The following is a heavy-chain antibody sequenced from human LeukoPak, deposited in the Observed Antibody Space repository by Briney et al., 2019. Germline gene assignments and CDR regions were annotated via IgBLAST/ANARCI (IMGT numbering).Heavy chain of an antibody. CDR3: ARGDGWSKELDY. D-gene: IGHD6-19*01. CDR2: IYYSGST. V-gene: IGHV4-59*01. J-gene: IGHJ4*02. CDR1: AGSISSYY. Sequence: ASETLSLTCTVYAGSISSYYWGWIRPPPGQGLEWIGYIYYSGSTNYNPSLKRRVTISVDTSKNQFSLKLSSVTAADTAVYYCARGDGWSKELDYWGQGTLVTVSS.